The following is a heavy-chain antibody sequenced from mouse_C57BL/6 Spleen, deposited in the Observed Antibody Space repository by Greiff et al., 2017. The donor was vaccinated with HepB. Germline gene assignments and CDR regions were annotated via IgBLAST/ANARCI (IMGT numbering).Heavy chain of an antibody. CDR3: ARVSYYGNYGYFDV. J-gene: IGHJ1*03. CDR1: GYTFTDYY. D-gene: IGHD2-10*01. Sequence: VQLQQSGPELVKPGASVKISCKASGYTFTDYYMNWVKQSHGKSLEWIGDINPNNGGTSYNQKFKGKATLTVDKSSSTAYMELRSLTSEDSAVYYCARVSYYGNYGYFDVWGTGTTVTVSS. V-gene: IGHV1-26*01. CDR2: INPNNGGT.